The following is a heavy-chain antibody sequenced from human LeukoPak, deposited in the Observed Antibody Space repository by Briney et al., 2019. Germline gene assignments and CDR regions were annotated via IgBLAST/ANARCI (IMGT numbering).Heavy chain of an antibody. CDR3: TTAAGYNYGQY. J-gene: IGHJ4*02. CDR1: GLTVSSNY. V-gene: IGHV3-53*01. CDR2: LYIGGNT. D-gene: IGHD5-18*01. Sequence: GRSLRLSCAASGLTVSSNYMNWVRQTPGKGLEWVSALYIGGNTYYADSVRGRFTISRDNSKNTLYLQMNSLRAEDTAIYYCTTAAGYNYGQYWGQGTLVTVSS.